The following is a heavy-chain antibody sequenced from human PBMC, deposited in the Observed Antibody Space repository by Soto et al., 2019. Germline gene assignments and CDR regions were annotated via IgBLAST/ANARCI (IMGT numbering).Heavy chain of an antibody. J-gene: IGHJ5*02. Sequence: QVHLVQTGVEVKTPGASVKVSCQASGYTFFTYDISWVRQAPGQGLEWMGGISTYSGDTKYAQKFQGRVTMTTDTFTTTAYLELRSLRSDDTAVYYCARHHGPTTSENWFDPWGQGTLVTVSS. V-gene: IGHV1-18*01. CDR1: GYTFFTYD. CDR2: ISTYSGDT. CDR3: ARHHGPTTSENWFDP. D-gene: IGHD5-12*01.